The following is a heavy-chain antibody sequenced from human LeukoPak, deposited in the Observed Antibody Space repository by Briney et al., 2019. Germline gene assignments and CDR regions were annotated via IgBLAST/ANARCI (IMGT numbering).Heavy chain of an antibody. D-gene: IGHD2-15*01. CDR3: ASDGCSGGSCYIDY. J-gene: IGHJ4*02. CDR1: GGSISSGGYY. V-gene: IGHV4-31*03. CDR2: IYYSGST. Sequence: SETLSLTCTVSGGSISSGGYYWSWIRQHPGKGLEWIGYIYYSGSTYYNPSLKSRVTISVDTSKNQFSLKLSSVTAADTAVYYCASDGCSGGSCYIDYWGQGTLVTVSS.